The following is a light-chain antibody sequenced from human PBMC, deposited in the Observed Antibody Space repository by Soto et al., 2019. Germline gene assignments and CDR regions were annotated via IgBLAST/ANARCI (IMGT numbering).Light chain of an antibody. V-gene: IGKV3-20*01. J-gene: IGKJ4*01. CDR2: GAS. CDR3: QQYDNLRT. Sequence: EIVLTQSPGTLSLSPGERATLSCRASQSVSSSYLAWYQQKPGQAPRLLIYGASTRATGIPARFSGSGSGTDFTFTISSLQPEDIATYYCQQYDNLRTFGGGTKVDNK. CDR1: QSVSSSY.